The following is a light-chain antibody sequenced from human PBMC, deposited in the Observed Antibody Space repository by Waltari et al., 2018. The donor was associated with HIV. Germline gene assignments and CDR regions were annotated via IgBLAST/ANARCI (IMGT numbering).Light chain of an antibody. CDR3: QQSQAIPAT. CDR1: QNINRY. V-gene: IGKV1-39*01. J-gene: IGKJ2*01. CDR2: GSS. Sequence: DIQMTQSPSSLSASVGDRVTITCRANQNINRYLNWYRQKSGKAPTLLIFGSSTLQSGVPSRFSASGSGIDFILTITGVQHEDFATYFCQQSQAIPATFGQGTK.